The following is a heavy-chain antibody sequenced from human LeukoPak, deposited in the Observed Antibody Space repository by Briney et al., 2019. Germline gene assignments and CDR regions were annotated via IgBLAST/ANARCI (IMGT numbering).Heavy chain of an antibody. Sequence: GGSLRLSCAASGFTVSSNYMSWVRQAPGKGLEWVSAISGSGGSTYYADSVKGRFTISRDNSKNTLYLQMNSLRAEDTAVYYCAKGREANLYYFDYWGQGTLVTVSS. CDR3: AKGREANLYYFDY. CDR1: GFTVSSNY. V-gene: IGHV3-23*01. D-gene: IGHD4/OR15-4a*01. CDR2: ISGSGGST. J-gene: IGHJ4*02.